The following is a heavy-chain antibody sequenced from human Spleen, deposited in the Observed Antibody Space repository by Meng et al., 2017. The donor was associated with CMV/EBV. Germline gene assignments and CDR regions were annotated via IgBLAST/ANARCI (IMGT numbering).Heavy chain of an antibody. D-gene: IGHD3-3*01. CDR3: TRGKRDFWSGFIPDWFDP. J-gene: IGHJ5*02. CDR2: ISTYNGHT. V-gene: IGHV1-18*01. CDR1: TFIDYG. Sequence: TFIDYGVSWVRQAPGQGLEWLGWISTYNGHTNYAQKIQGRVTITRDTSISTSYMELSSLRSEDTAVYYCTRGKRDFWSGFIPDWFDPWGQGTLVTVSS.